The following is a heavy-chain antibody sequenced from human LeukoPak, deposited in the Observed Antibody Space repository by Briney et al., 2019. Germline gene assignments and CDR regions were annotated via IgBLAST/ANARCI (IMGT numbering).Heavy chain of an antibody. Sequence: ASVKVSCQASGSTFTDYSMHWVRQAPGQGLEWMGWINPNSGGTSYAQKFQGRVTMTRDTSINTAYMELSRLRTDDTAVYYCAKGVSSAMIADYWGQGTLVTVSS. V-gene: IGHV1-2*02. J-gene: IGHJ4*02. CDR1: GSTFTDYS. D-gene: IGHD3-22*01. CDR3: AKGVSSAMIADY. CDR2: INPNSGGT.